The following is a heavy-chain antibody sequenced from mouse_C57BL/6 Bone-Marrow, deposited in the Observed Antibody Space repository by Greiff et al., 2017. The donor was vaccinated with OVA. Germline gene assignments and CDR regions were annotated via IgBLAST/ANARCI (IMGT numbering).Heavy chain of an antibody. D-gene: IGHD2-12*01. CDR1: GFTFTDYY. CDR2: IRNKANGYTT. V-gene: IGHV7-3*01. J-gene: IGHJ4*01. Sequence: EVQRVESGGGLVQPGGSLSLSCAASGFTFTDYYMSWVRQPPGKALEWLGFIRNKANGYTTEYSASVKGRFTIARDNSQCFIYLHMKALRAEDSDTSYCESNGHNSYFSAMDYWGQGTSVTVSS. CDR3: ESNGHNSYFSAMDY.